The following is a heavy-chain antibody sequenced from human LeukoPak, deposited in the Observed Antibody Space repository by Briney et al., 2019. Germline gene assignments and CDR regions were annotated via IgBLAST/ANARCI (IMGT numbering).Heavy chain of an antibody. J-gene: IGHJ5*02. D-gene: IGHD2-8*01. CDR3: ARVSHCTNGVCYQGKDLNWFDH. CDR2: IYSGDSDT. Sequence: GEALKISCQGSGYSFTSYWIGWVRPMPGKGLEWIGSIYSGDSDTRYSPSFQGQVTISADKSISTAYLQWSSLKASDTAMYYRARVSHCTNGVCYQGKDLNWFDHWGQGTLVTVSS. V-gene: IGHV5-51*01. CDR1: GYSFTSYW.